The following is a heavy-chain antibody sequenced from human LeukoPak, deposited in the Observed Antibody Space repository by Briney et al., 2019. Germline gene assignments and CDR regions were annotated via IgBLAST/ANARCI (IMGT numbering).Heavy chain of an antibody. CDR2: IYYSGST. D-gene: IGHD1-26*01. J-gene: IGHJ4*02. Sequence: PSETLSLTCTVSGGSISSGGYYWSWIRQHPGKGLEWIGYIYYSGSTYYNPSLKSRVTISVDTSKNQFSLKLSSVTAADTAVYYCARVRYSGSYAEKHRHYFDYWGQGTLVTVSS. V-gene: IGHV4-31*03. CDR3: ARVRYSGSYAEKHRHYFDY. CDR1: GGSISSGGYY.